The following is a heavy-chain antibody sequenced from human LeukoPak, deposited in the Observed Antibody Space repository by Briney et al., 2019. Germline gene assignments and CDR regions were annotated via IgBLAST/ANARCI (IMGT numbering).Heavy chain of an antibody. CDR3: AREVQPQRIAAAGTLIY. J-gene: IGHJ4*02. CDR2: INPSGGST. CDR1: GYTCTSYY. Sequence: GASVKVSCKASGYTCTSYYMHWVRQAPGQGLEWMGIINPSGGSTSYAQKFQGRVTMTRDMSTSTVYMELSSLRSEDTAVYYCAREVQPQRIAAAGTLIYWGQGTLVTVSS. V-gene: IGHV1-46*01. D-gene: IGHD6-13*01.